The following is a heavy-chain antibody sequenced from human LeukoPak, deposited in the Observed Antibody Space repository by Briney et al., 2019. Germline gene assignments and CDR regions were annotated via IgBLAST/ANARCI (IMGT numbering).Heavy chain of an antibody. CDR3: ARVTKTGTTPRSMEY. CDR2: INPNSGGT. CDR1: GYTFTGYY. Sequence: ASVKVSCKASGYTFTGYYMHWVRQAPGQGLEWMGWINPNSGGTNYAQKFQGRVTMTRDTSISTAYMELSRLRSDDTAVYYCARVTKTGTTPRSMEYWGQGTLVTVSS. D-gene: IGHD1-7*01. J-gene: IGHJ4*02. V-gene: IGHV1-2*02.